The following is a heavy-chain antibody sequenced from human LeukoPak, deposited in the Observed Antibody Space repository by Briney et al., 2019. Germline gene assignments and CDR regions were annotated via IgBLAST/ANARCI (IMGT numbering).Heavy chain of an antibody. CDR1: GFTFSSYA. D-gene: IGHD3-22*01. J-gene: IGHJ4*02. CDR3: AKDVYYYDSSGYYSPRVGYFDY. Sequence: PGGSLRLSCAASGFTFSSYAMSWVRQAPGKGLEWVSAISGSGGSTYYADSVKGRFTISRDNSKNTLYLQMNSLRAEDTAVHYCAKDVYYYDSSGYYSPRVGYFDYWGQGTLVTVSS. CDR2: ISGSGGST. V-gene: IGHV3-23*01.